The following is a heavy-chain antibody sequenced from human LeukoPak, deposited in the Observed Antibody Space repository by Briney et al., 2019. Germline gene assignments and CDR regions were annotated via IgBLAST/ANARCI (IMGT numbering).Heavy chain of an antibody. CDR3: PRDRGSSWYPGFDY. Sequence: SETLSLTCTVSGGSISSYYWSWIRQPPGKGLEWIGYIYYSGSTNYNPSLKSRVTISVDTSKNQFSLKLSSVTAADTAVYYCPRDRGSSWYPGFDYWGQGTQVTVSS. V-gene: IGHV4-59*01. D-gene: IGHD6-13*01. CDR2: IYYSGST. CDR1: GGSISSYY. J-gene: IGHJ4*02.